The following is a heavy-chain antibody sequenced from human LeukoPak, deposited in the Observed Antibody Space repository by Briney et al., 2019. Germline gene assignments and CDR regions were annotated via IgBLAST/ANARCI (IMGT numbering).Heavy chain of an antibody. CDR2: VSYDGSNK. CDR3: ARMLKGGSSYFDY. J-gene: IGHJ4*02. D-gene: IGHD1-26*01. V-gene: IGHV3-30*03. Sequence: PGGSLRLSCAASGFPFSSYGMHWVRQAPGKGLEWAAVVSYDGSNKYYADSVEGRFTISRDNSKNTLYLHMNSLRAEDTAVYYCARMLKGGSSYFDYWGQGTLVTVSS. CDR1: GFPFSSYG.